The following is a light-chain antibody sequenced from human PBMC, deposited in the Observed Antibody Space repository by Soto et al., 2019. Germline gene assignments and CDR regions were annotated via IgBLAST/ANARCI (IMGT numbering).Light chain of an antibody. CDR3: AAWDDSLNGVV. CDR2: SNN. J-gene: IGLJ2*01. V-gene: IGLV1-44*01. CDR1: SSNIGSNT. Sequence: QSVLTQPPSASWTPGQRVTISCSGSSSNIGSNTVNWYQQLPGTAPKLLIYSNNHRPSGVPDRFSGSKSGTSASLAISGLQSEDEADYYWAAWDDSLNGVVFGGGTKLTVL.